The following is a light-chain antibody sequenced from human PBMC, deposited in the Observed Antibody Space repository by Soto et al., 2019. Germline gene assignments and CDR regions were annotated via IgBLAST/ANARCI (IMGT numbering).Light chain of an antibody. V-gene: IGLV1-47*01. J-gene: IGLJ2*01. CDR3: AAWDDTLSGLA. Sequence: QSVLTQPPSVSGTPGQTVSISCSGRSSNIGSNYVYWYQQLPGTAPRLLMYRADQRPSGVPDRFSGSKSGTSASLAIGGLRSEDEADHYCAAWDDTLSGLAFGGGTQLTVL. CDR1: SSNIGSNY. CDR2: RAD.